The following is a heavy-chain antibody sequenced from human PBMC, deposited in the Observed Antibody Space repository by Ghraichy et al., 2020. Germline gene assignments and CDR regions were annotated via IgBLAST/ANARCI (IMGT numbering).Heavy chain of an antibody. J-gene: IGHJ6*02. D-gene: IGHD3-22*01. Sequence: GGSLRLSCAASGFTFSSYAMSWVRQAPGKGLEWVSAISGSGGSTYYADSVKGRFTISRDNSKNTLYLQMNSLRAEDTAVYYCAKSDSSGSGYYYYGMDVWGQGTTVTVSS. CDR2: ISGSGGST. CDR3: AKSDSSGSGYYYYGMDV. CDR1: GFTFSSYA. V-gene: IGHV3-23*01.